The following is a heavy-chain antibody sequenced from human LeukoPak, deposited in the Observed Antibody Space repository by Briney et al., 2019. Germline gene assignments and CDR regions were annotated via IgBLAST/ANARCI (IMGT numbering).Heavy chain of an antibody. J-gene: IGHJ4*02. V-gene: IGHV3-7*01. D-gene: IGHD2-2*01. CDR2: IKRDGSEK. CDR3: AREHATSSSSDY. Sequence: GSLRLSCAASEFTFSNYWMSWFRQAPGKGLEWLANIKRDGSEKYYVDSVKGRFTISRDNDKNTLYLQMNSLRVEDTAVYYCAREHATSSSSDYWGQGTLVTVSS. CDR1: EFTFSNYW.